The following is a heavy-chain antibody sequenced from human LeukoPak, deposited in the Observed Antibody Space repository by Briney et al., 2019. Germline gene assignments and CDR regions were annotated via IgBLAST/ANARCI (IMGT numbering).Heavy chain of an antibody. V-gene: IGHV3-66*02. J-gene: IGHJ6*03. Sequence: PGGSLRLSCAASGLSFSSFAMSWVRQGPARGLEWVSVIYSGGSTYYADSVKGRFTISRDNSKNTLYLQMNSLRAEDTAVYYCARDRSGMDVWGKGTTVTVSS. CDR2: IYSGGST. CDR3: ARDRSGMDV. CDR1: GLSFSSFA.